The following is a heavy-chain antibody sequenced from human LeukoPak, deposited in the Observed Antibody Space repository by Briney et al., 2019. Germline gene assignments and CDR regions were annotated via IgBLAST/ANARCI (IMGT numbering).Heavy chain of an antibody. V-gene: IGHV3-53*01. J-gene: IGHJ4*02. CDR2: IYSRGST. CDR1: GFTVNNNY. CDR3: TRDPPYCSGGTCYPNYFDY. Sequence: GGSLRLSCAAPGFTVNNNYMSWVRQAPWKGLEWVSIIYSRGSTYYVDSVKGRFTISRDSSNNTLYLQMNSLRAEDAAIYYCTRDPPYCSGGTCYPNYFDYWGRGTLVTVSS. D-gene: IGHD2-15*01.